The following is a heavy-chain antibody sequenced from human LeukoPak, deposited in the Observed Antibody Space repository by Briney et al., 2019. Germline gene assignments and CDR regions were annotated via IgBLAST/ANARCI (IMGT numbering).Heavy chain of an antibody. V-gene: IGHV3-7*01. CDR2: IKQGGREK. D-gene: IGHD4-17*01. CDR1: GFTFSSYW. Sequence: GGSLRLSCAASGFTFSSYWMSWVRQAPGKGLEWVANIKQGGREKYYVDSVKGRFTISRDNAKNSLYLQMNSLRAEDTAVYYCARGLMTTVQYWFDPWGQGTLVTVSS. J-gene: IGHJ5*02. CDR3: ARGLMTTVQYWFDP.